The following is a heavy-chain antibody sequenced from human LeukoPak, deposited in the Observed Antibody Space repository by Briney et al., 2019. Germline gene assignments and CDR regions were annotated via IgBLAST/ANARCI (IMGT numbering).Heavy chain of an antibody. J-gene: IGHJ4*02. D-gene: IGHD2/OR15-2a*01. CDR3: ARDQALYFSYGDY. CDR1: GFTFSNYG. V-gene: IGHV3-33*01. CDR2: IFYDGSNK. Sequence: GGSLRLSCAASGFTFSNYGMHWVRQAPGKGLEWLAAIFYDGSNKYYADTVKGRFTISRDNSESTLYLQVNSLTAEDTAVYYCARDQALYFSYGDYWGQGTLVTVSS.